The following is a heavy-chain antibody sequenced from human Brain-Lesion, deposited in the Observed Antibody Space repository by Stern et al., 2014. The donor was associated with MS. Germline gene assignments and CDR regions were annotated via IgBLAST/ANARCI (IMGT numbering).Heavy chain of an antibody. CDR2: INPKSGGT. CDR3: ATYYYGSTGYNDF. J-gene: IGHJ4*02. D-gene: IGHD3-22*01. V-gene: IGHV1-2*04. Sequence: VQLLESGAEVKKPGASVKVSCKASGYTFTGYYMHWVRQAPGQGLEWMGWINPKSGGTNYAQKFQGWVTMTRDTSINTAYMELSRLRSDDTAVYYCATYYYGSTGYNDFWGQGTLVTVSS. CDR1: GYTFTGYY.